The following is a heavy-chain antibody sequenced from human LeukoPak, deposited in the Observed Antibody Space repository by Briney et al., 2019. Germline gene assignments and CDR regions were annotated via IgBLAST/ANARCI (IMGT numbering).Heavy chain of an antibody. Sequence: ASVKVSCKASGGTFSSYAISWVRQAPGKGLEWMGGFDPEDGETIYAQKFQGRVTMTEDTSTDTAYMELSSLRSEDTAVYYCARTYYYDSTDAFDIWGQGTMVTVSS. CDR1: GGTFSSYA. J-gene: IGHJ3*02. CDR2: FDPEDGET. V-gene: IGHV1-24*01. D-gene: IGHD3-22*01. CDR3: ARTYYYDSTDAFDI.